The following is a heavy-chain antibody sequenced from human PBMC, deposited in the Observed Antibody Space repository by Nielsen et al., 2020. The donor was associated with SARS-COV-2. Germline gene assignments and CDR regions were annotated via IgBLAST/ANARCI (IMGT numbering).Heavy chain of an antibody. Sequence: KVSCKGSGYRFTSYWIGWVRQMPGKGLEWMGIIYPGDSDTRYSPSFQGQVTISADKSTTTAYLQWSSLKASDTAMYYCARKGDSSGWYGWYFDLWGRGTLVTVSS. V-gene: IGHV5-51*01. CDR2: IYPGDSDT. J-gene: IGHJ2*01. CDR3: ARKGDSSGWYGWYFDL. D-gene: IGHD6-19*01. CDR1: GYRFTSYW.